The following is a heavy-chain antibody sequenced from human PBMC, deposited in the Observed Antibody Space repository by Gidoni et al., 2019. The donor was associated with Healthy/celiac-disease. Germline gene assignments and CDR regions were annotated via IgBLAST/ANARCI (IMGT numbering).Heavy chain of an antibody. CDR3: ARGSPPLVVPAAIVWFDP. V-gene: IGHV4-34*01. CDR2: INHSGST. D-gene: IGHD2-2*01. Sequence: QVQLQQWGAGLLKPSETLSLTCAVYGGSFSGYYWSLIRQPPGKGLEWIGEINHSGSTNYNPSLKSRVTISVDTSKNQFYLKLSSVTAADTAVYYCARGSPPLVVPAAIVWFDPWGQGTLVTVSS. CDR1: GGSFSGYY. J-gene: IGHJ5*02.